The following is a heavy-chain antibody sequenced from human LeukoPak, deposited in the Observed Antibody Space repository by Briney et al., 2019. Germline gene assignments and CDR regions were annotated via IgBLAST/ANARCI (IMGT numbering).Heavy chain of an antibody. CDR3: ATDIVVVPAASHSIDY. CDR1: GNTFTGYY. CDR2: INPNSGGT. Sequence: ASVKVSCKASGNTFTGYYMHWVRQAPGQGLEWMGWINPNSGGTNYAQKFQGRVTMTRDTSISTAYMELSRLRSDDTAVYYCATDIVVVPAASHSIDYWGQGTLVTVSS. J-gene: IGHJ4*02. V-gene: IGHV1-2*02. D-gene: IGHD2-2*01.